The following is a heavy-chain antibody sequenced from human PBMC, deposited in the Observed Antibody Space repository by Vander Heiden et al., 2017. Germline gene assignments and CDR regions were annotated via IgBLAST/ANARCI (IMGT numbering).Heavy chain of an antibody. CDR2: IYWNDDK. V-gene: IGHV2-5*01. Sequence: QITLKESGPTLVKPTQTLTLTCTFSGFSLSTSGVGVGWIRQPPGKALEWLALIYWNDDKRYSPALKSRLTITKDTSKNQVVLTMTKMDTVETATYYCAHHSNPRGIPGDDYWGQGTLVTVSS. J-gene: IGHJ4*02. CDR1: GFSLSTSGVG. D-gene: IGHD4-4*01. CDR3: AHHSNPRGIPGDDY.